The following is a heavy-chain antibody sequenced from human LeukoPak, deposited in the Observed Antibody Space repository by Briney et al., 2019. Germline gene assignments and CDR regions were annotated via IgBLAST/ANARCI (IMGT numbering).Heavy chain of an antibody. CDR2: IRYGGGNK. D-gene: IGHD1-26*01. V-gene: IGHV3-30*02. J-gene: IGHJ4*02. CDR3: AKRVGATTIDY. CDR1: GFTFSSYG. Sequence: PGGSLRLSCAASGFTFSSYGMHWVRQAPGKGLEWVSFIRYGGGNKYYADSVKGRFTISRDNSKNTLYLQMNSLRGEDTAVYYCAKRVGATTIDYWGQGTLVTVSS.